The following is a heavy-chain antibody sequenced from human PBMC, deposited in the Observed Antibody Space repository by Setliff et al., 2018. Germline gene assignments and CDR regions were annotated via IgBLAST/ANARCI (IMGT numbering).Heavy chain of an antibody. J-gene: IGHJ4*02. CDR1: GFTFSSYW. Sequence: SCAASGFTFSSYWMHWVRQAPGRGLVWVSRINSDGSTTNYADSVKGRFTISRDNAKNTLYLQMNSLRAEDTAVYYCVRGYCSSSSCYGTMDYWGQGTLVTV. D-gene: IGHD2-2*01. CDR2: INSDGSTT. CDR3: VRGYCSSSSCYGTMDY. V-gene: IGHV3-74*01.